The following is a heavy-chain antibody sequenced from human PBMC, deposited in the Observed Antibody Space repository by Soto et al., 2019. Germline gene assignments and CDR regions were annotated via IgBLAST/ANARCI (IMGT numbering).Heavy chain of an antibody. CDR2: IYTSGST. CDR3: ARDKWGGDDAFDI. V-gene: IGHV4-4*07. D-gene: IGHD7-27*01. CDR1: GGSISSYY. J-gene: IGHJ3*02. Sequence: DTLSLTCTVSGGSISSYYWSWIRQPAGKGLEWIGRIYTSGSTNYNPSLKSRVTMSVDTSKNQFSLKLSSVTAADKAVYYCARDKWGGDDAFDIWGQGTMVTVSS.